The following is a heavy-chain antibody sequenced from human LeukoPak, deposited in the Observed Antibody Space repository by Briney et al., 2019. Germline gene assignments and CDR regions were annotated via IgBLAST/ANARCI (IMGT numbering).Heavy chain of an antibody. J-gene: IGHJ6*03. V-gene: IGHV4-31*03. CDR1: GASIRSGGNY. D-gene: IGHD3-16*01. CDR3: ARGRNGGDYFYMDV. CDR2: VSYSGST. Sequence: SETLSLTCTVSGASIRSGGNYWSWIRQHPGKGLEWIGYVSYSGSTYYNPSLESRVTTSLDTSKNHFSLKLSSVTAADTAVYYRARGRNGGDYFYMDVWGKGTTVTVSS.